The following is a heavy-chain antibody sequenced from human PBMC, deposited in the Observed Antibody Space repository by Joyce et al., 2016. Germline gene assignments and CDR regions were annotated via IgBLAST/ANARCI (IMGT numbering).Heavy chain of an antibody. J-gene: IGHJ4*02. CDR1: GFTFSSYA. D-gene: IGHD3-10*01. Sequence: EVHLLESGGGLVQPGGSLRLSCATSGFTFSSYAVSWVRQAQGKGLGVVSSNSGAGRFTFYADSGKGRFTISRDFSRNTLYLQMNGLRAEDTAVYYCARDKARGVTRNRGPATHESLDYWGQGTLVTVSS. V-gene: IGHV3-23*01. CDR2: NSGAGRFT. CDR3: ARDKARGVTRNRGPATHESLDY.